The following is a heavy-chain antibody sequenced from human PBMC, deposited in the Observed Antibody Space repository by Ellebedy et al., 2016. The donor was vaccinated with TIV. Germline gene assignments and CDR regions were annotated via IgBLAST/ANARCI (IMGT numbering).Heavy chain of an antibody. CDR1: GGSISSYY. CDR3: ASRIGYSSSWYVRYYFDY. CDR2: IYTSGST. J-gene: IGHJ4*02. D-gene: IGHD6-13*01. Sequence: SETLSLTXTVSGGSISSYYWSWIRQPAGKGLEWIGRIYTSGSTNYNPSLKSRVTMSVDTSKNQFSLKLSSVTAADTAVYYCASRIGYSSSWYVRYYFDYWGQGTLVTVSS. V-gene: IGHV4-4*07.